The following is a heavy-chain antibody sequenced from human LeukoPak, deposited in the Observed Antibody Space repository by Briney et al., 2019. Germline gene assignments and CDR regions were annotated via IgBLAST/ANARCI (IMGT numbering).Heavy chain of an antibody. Sequence: GGSLRLSCAASGFTFSSYAMSWVRQAPGKGLKWVSAISGSGGSTYYADSVKGRFTISRDNSKNTLYLQMNSLRAEDTAVYYCAKKLGSGRHKTYGMDVWGQGTTVTVSS. CDR1: GFTFSSYA. D-gene: IGHD3-10*01. J-gene: IGHJ6*02. CDR2: ISGSGGST. V-gene: IGHV3-23*01. CDR3: AKKLGSGRHKTYGMDV.